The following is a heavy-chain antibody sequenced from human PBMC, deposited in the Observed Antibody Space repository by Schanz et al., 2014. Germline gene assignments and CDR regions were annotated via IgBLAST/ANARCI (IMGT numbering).Heavy chain of an antibody. V-gene: IGHV1-18*01. J-gene: IGHJ6*02. D-gene: IGHD1-26*01. CDR3: ARFNSGSHSPPYYYYGMDV. CDR1: GYTLTGFG. CDR2: ISAYSGNS. Sequence: QVQLVQSGAEVKKPGASVKVSCKASGYTLTGFGVSWVRQAPGQGREWMGWISAYSGNSKYAQKLQGRVTMTTDTSTNRAYMELRGLTSDDTAVYYCARFNSGSHSPPYYYYGMDVWGQGTTVTVSS.